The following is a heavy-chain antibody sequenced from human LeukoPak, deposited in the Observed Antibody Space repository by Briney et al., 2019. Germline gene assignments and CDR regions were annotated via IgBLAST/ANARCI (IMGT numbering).Heavy chain of an antibody. CDR1: GFSVSNNY. D-gene: IGHD4-11*01. Sequence: PGGSLRLSCAASGFSVSNNYMSWVRQAPGKGLEWVSVLYSGGSAYYADSVKGRFTISRDSSKNTLYLQMSSLRAEDTAVYFCARGGRDYSNYWFDPWGQGILVPVSS. V-gene: IGHV3-53*01. J-gene: IGHJ5*02. CDR3: ARGGRDYSNYWFDP. CDR2: LYSGGSA.